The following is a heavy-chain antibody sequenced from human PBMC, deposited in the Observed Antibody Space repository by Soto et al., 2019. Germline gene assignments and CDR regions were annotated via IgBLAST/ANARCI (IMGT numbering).Heavy chain of an antibody. CDR1: GGSIGSSSYY. V-gene: IGHV4-39*01. J-gene: IGHJ3*02. Sequence: QLQLQESGPGLLKPSETLSLTCTVSGGSIGSSSYYWGWIRQPPGKGLEWIATIYYSGNTYYNPSLKSRVTISVVTSKNQVSLNMSSVTPADTAIYYCARHGRTRDAFDIWGQGTMVTVSS. CDR2: IYYSGNT. CDR3: ARHGRTRDAFDI.